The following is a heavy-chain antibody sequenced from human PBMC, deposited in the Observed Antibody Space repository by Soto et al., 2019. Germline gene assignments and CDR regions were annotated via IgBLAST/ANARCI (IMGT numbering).Heavy chain of an antibody. CDR1: GGSISSSSYY. D-gene: IGHD3-22*01. J-gene: IGHJ1*01. CDR3: ARRTYYYDSSGYYYVGSGYFQH. V-gene: IGHV4-39*01. CDR2: IYYSGST. Sequence: QLQLQESGPGLVKPSETLSLTCTVSGGSISSSSYYWGWIRQPPGKGLEWIGSIYYSGSTYYNPSLKSRVTISVDTSKNQFSLKLSSVTAADTAVYYCARRTYYYDSSGYYYVGSGYFQHWGQGTLVTVSS.